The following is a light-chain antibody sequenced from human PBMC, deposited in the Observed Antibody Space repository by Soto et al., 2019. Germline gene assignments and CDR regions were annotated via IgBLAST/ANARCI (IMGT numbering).Light chain of an antibody. J-gene: IGKJ3*01. CDR3: QQFGSSPGFT. Sequence: EIVLTQSPGTLSLSPGERATLSCRASQSINNRYLAWYQQKPGQAPRLLIYAASSRATGIPDRFSGSGSGTDFTLTIRRLEPADFAVYYCQQFGSSPGFTFGPGTKVDIK. CDR1: QSINNRY. V-gene: IGKV3-20*01. CDR2: AAS.